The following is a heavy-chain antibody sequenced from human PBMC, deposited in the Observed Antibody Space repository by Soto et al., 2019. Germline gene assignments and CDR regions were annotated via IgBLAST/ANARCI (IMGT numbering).Heavy chain of an antibody. CDR2: IRSKAYGGTT. Sequence: GGSLRLSCTASGFTFGDYAMSWFRQAPGKGLEWVGFIRSKAYGGTTEYAASVKGRFTISRDDSKSIAYLQMNSLKTEDTAVYYCTRGYYDILTGPSAFDIWGQGTMVTVSS. CDR1: GFTFGDYA. V-gene: IGHV3-49*03. D-gene: IGHD3-9*01. J-gene: IGHJ3*02. CDR3: TRGYYDILTGPSAFDI.